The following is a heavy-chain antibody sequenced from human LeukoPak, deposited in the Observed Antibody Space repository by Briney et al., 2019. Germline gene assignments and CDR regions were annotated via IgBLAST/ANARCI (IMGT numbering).Heavy chain of an antibody. CDR3: ARLGWLRFYFDY. J-gene: IGHJ4*02. CDR1: GGSFSGYY. Sequence: SKTLSLTCAVYGGSFSGYYWSWIRQPPGKGLEWIGEINHSGSTNYNPSLKSRVTISVDTSKNQFSLKLSSVTAADTAVYYCARLGWLRFYFDYWGQGTLVTVSS. V-gene: IGHV4-34*01. CDR2: INHSGST. D-gene: IGHD5-12*01.